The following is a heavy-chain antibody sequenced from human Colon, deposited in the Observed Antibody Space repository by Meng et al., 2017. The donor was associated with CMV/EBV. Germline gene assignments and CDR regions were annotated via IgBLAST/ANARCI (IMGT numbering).Heavy chain of an antibody. CDR3: ARSQFFGVVIGRINWFDP. V-gene: IGHV4-39*01. D-gene: IGHD3-3*01. CDR1: GGSISSSSYY. J-gene: IGHJ5*02. Sequence: SETLSLTCTVSGGSISSSSYYWGWIRQPPGKGLEWIGSIYYSGSAYYNPSLKSRVTISVDTSKNQFSLKLSSVTAADTAVYYCARSQFFGVVIGRINWFDPWGQGTLVTVPQ. CDR2: IYYSGSA.